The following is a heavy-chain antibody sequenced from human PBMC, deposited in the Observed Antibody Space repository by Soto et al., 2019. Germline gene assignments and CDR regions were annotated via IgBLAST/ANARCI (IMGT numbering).Heavy chain of an antibody. Sequence: SETLSLTCTVSGGSISSGDYYWSWIRQPPGKGLEWIGYIYYSGSTYYNPSLKSRVTISVDTSKNQFSLKLSSVTAADTAAYYCARVEAAERLYYFDYWGQGTLVTVSS. V-gene: IGHV4-30-4*02. J-gene: IGHJ4*02. CDR1: GGSISSGDYY. D-gene: IGHD6-13*01. CDR3: ARVEAAERLYYFDY. CDR2: IYYSGST.